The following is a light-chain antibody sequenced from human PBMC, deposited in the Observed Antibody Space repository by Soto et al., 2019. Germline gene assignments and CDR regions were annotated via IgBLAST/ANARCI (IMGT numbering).Light chain of an antibody. CDR2: DVT. CDR1: SSDIDGYNY. Sequence: QSALTQPASVSGSPGQSITISCTEASSDIDGYNYVSWYQQHPVKAPKLISYDVTNRPSGVSNRFSGSKSGNTASLTISGLQAEDEADYYCSSYTSSSTYVFGTGTKLTVL. J-gene: IGLJ1*01. CDR3: SSYTSSSTYV. V-gene: IGLV2-14*01.